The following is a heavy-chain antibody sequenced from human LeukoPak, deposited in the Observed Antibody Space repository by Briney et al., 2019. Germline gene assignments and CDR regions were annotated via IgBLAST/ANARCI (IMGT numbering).Heavy chain of an antibody. D-gene: IGHD3-10*01. CDR3: AKGSSRSRPYYFDN. J-gene: IGHJ4*02. V-gene: IGHV3-23*01. Sequence: QSGGSLRLSCAASGFTFSTYAMSWVRRAPGKGLEWVSAISNSGSSTYYADYVKSRFTISRDSSKNTVYLQMNSLRADDTAVYYCAKGSSRSRPYYFDNWGQGTLVTVSS. CDR2: ISNSGSST. CDR1: GFTFSTYA.